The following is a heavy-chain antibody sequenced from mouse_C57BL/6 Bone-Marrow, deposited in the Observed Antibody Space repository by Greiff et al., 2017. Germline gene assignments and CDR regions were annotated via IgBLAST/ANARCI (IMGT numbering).Heavy chain of an antibody. V-gene: IGHV1-7*01. CDR1: GYTFTSYW. CDR3: AKWGGSSLYAMDY. D-gene: IGHD1-1*01. J-gene: IGHJ4*01. Sequence: VQLQQSGAELAKPGASVKLSCKASGYTFTSYWMHWVKQRPGQGLEWIGYINPSSGYTKYNPKFKDKATLTADKSSSTAYMQLSSLTYTDSAVYYCAKWGGSSLYAMDYWGQGTSVTVSS. CDR2: INPSSGYT.